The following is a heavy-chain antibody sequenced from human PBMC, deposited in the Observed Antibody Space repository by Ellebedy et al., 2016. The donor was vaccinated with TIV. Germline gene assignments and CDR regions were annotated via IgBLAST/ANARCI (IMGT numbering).Heavy chain of an antibody. D-gene: IGHD6-6*01. V-gene: IGHV4-38-2*02. Sequence: SETLSLTCTVSGYSISSGYYWGWIRQPPGKGLEWIGSIYHSGSTYYNPSLKSRVTISVDTSKNQFSLKLSSVTAADTAVYYCAGSGSSSFDYWGQGTLVTVSS. J-gene: IGHJ4*02. CDR2: IYHSGST. CDR3: AGSGSSSFDY. CDR1: GYSISSGYY.